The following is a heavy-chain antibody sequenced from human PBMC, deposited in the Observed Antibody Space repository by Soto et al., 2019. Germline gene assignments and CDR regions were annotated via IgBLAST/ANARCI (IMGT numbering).Heavy chain of an antibody. J-gene: IGHJ4*02. CDR2: ISDDGSNK. D-gene: IGHD4-17*01. CDR3: AKDGCFGDPGY. CDR1: GFTFSSYV. V-gene: IGHV3-30*18. Sequence: QVQLVESGGGVVQPGRSLRLYCAASGFTFSSYVMHWVRQAPGKGLEWVAVISDDGSNKDYADSVKGGFTIYRENSKNKLYLQMNSMRSEDKAVYYCAKDGCFGDPGYWGQGTMVTVSS.